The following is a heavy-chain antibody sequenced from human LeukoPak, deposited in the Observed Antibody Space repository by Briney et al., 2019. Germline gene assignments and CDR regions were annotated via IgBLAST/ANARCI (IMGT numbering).Heavy chain of an antibody. CDR3: ARDSIGVVEGY. V-gene: IGHV3-21*01. CDR2: ISSSSSYI. J-gene: IGHJ4*02. Sequence: GGSLRLSFAASGFTFSSYSMNWVRQAPGKGLEWVSSISSSSSYIYYADSVKGRFTISRDNAKNSLYLQMNSLRAEDTAVYYCARDSIGVVEGYWGQGTLVTVSS. D-gene: IGHD2-15*01. CDR1: GFTFSSYS.